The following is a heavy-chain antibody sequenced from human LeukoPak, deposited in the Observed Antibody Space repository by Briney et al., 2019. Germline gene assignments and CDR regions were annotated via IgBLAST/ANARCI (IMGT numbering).Heavy chain of an antibody. J-gene: IGHJ6*03. CDR1: GGSISSGSYY. Sequence: PSETLSLTCTVSGGSISSGSYYWSWIRQSAGKGLEWIGRIYTSGSTNYNPSLKSRVTISVDTSKNQFSLKLSSVTAADTAVYYCARDGGAAYYYYYMDVWGKGTTVTVSS. D-gene: IGHD3-16*01. V-gene: IGHV4-61*02. CDR2: IYTSGST. CDR3: ARDGGAAYYYYYMDV.